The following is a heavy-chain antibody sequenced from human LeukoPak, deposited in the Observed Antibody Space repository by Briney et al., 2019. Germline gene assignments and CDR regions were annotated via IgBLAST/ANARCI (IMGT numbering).Heavy chain of an antibody. CDR3: ARVSSMLRGPLVIYYFDF. V-gene: IGHV3-30*02. Sequence: GGSLRLSCAASGFTFKSYGMHWVRQAPGKGLEWVAHIRFDESDKYYSDSVKGRFTISRDTSKNTLYLQMNSLRVEDTAVYYCARVSSMLRGPLVIYYFDFWGQGTLVTVSS. D-gene: IGHD3-10*01. J-gene: IGHJ4*02. CDR2: IRFDESDK. CDR1: GFTFKSYG.